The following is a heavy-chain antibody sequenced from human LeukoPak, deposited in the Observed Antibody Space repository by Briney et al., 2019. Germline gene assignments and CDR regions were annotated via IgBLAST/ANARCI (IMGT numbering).Heavy chain of an antibody. CDR1: GYTFTGYY. J-gene: IGHJ4*02. V-gene: IGHV1-2*02. CDR3: ARDPTTVTTIFDS. D-gene: IGHD4-17*01. Sequence: ASVKVSCKASGYTFTGYYMHWVRQAPGQGLEWMGWINPNSGGTNYAQKFQGRVTMTRDTSISTAYMELSRLRSDDTAVYYCARDPTTVTTIFDSWGQGTLVTVSS. CDR2: INPNSGGT.